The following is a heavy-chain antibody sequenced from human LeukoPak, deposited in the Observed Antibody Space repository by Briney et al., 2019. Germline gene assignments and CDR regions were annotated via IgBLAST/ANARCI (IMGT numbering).Heavy chain of an antibody. CDR3: ASFDYGGHPDAFDI. V-gene: IGHV3-66*01. J-gene: IGHJ3*02. D-gene: IGHD4-23*01. Sequence: PGGSLRLSCAASGFTVTSNYMSWVRQAPGKGLEYVSVIYAGGNTYYADSVKGRFTISRDNSKNTLFIQMTSLRAEDTAMYYCASFDYGGHPDAFDIWGQGTMVTVSS. CDR2: IYAGGNT. CDR1: GFTVTSNY.